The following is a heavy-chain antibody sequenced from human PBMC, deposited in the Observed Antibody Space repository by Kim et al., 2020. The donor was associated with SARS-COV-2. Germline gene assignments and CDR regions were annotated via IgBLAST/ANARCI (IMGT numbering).Heavy chain of an antibody. CDR1: GFTFDDYA. CDR2: ISWNSGSI. CDR3: AKGQFSVSGGMDV. J-gene: IGHJ6*02. Sequence: GGSLRLSCAASGFTFDDYAMHWVRQAPGKGLEWVSGISWNSGSIGYADSVKGRFTISRDSAKNTLYLQMNSLRAEDTALYYCAKGQFSVSGGMDVWGQGTTVTVSS. D-gene: IGHD3-10*01. V-gene: IGHV3-9*01.